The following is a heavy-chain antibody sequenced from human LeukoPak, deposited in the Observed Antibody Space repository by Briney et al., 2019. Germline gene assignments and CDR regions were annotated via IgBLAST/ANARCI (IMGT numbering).Heavy chain of an antibody. CDR3: ASATIIWGSYRSWLDP. Sequence: ASVKVSCKVIGTTLTRLSIHWVRQAPGKGLEWMGGRDPEYGETIYAQDFQGRTTMTQDTSTDTAFLELNRLTSEDTALYYCASATIIWGSYRSWLDPWGQGSLVTVSS. J-gene: IGHJ5*02. D-gene: IGHD3-16*02. CDR1: GTTLTRLS. V-gene: IGHV1-24*01. CDR2: RDPEYGET.